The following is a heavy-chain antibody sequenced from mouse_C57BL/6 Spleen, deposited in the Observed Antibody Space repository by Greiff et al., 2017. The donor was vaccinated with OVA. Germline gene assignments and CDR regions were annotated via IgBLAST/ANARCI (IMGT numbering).Heavy chain of an antibody. Sequence: EVKLMESGPELVKPGASVKIPCKASGYTFTDYNMDWVKQSHGKSLEWIGDINPNNGGTIYNQKFKGKATLPVDKSSSTAYMELRSLTSADTAVYYCARWLHYAMDYWGQGTSVTVSS. V-gene: IGHV1-18*01. CDR1: GYTFTDYN. CDR3: ARWLHYAMDY. D-gene: IGHD2-2*01. CDR2: INPNNGGT. J-gene: IGHJ4*01.